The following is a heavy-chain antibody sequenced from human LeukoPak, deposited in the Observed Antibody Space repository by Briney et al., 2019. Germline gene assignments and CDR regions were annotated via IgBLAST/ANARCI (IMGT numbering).Heavy chain of an antibody. CDR3: ARVSTPDYYYMDV. CDR1: GFTFSSYS. CDR2: ISSSSSTI. V-gene: IGHV3-48*04. Sequence: GGSLRLSCAASGFTFSSYSMNWVRQAPGKGLEWVSYISSSSSTIYYADSVRGRFTISRDNAKNSVYLQMNSLRAEDTAVYYCARVSTPDYYYMDVWGKGTTVTVSS. D-gene: IGHD2-2*01. J-gene: IGHJ6*03.